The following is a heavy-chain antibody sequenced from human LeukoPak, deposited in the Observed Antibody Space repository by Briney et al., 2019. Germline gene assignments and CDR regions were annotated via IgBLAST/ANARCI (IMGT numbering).Heavy chain of an antibody. D-gene: IGHD3-3*01. CDR3: ARDSSIFGVVTDDY. Sequence: PGGSLRLSCAASGFTFSSYSMNWVRQAPGKGLEWVSSISSSSSYIYYADSVKGRFTISRDNAKNSLYLQMNSLRAEDTAVYYCARDSSIFGVVTDDYWGQGTLVTVSS. CDR1: GFTFSSYS. CDR2: ISSSSSYI. V-gene: IGHV3-21*01. J-gene: IGHJ4*02.